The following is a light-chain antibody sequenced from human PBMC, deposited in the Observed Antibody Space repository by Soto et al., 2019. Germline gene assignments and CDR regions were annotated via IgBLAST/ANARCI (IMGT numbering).Light chain of an antibody. CDR2: SAS. CDR1: QTVSSNY. Sequence: EIVLTQSPGTLSLSPGERATLSCRASQTVSSNYLAWYQQKPGQAPRLLIYSASTRATGIPDMFSGSGSGTDFTLTISRLEPEDFAVYYCQQYGTSPLTFGGGTKVDIK. J-gene: IGKJ4*01. CDR3: QQYGTSPLT. V-gene: IGKV3-20*01.